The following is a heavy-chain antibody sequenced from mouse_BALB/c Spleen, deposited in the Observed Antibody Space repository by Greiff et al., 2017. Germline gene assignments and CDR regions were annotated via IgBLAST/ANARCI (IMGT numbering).Heavy chain of an antibody. CDR1: GFSLTSYG. V-gene: IGHV2-9*02. J-gene: IGHJ3*01. Sequence: QVHVKQSGPGLVAPSQSLSITCTVSGFSLTSYGVHWVRQPPGKGLEWLGVIWAGGSTNYNSALMSRLSISKDNSKSQVFLKMNSLQTDDTAMYYCAREDYYGYGFAYWGQGTLVTVSA. CDR2: IWAGGST. CDR3: AREDYYGYGFAY. D-gene: IGHD1-2*01.